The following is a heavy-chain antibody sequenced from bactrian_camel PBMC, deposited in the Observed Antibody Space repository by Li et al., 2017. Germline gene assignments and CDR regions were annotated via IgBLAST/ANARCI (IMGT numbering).Heavy chain of an antibody. CDR1: ESTYRSIC. Sequence: VQLVESGGGSVQAGGSLTLSCSASESTYRSICMAWFRQAPGKEREGVAAIDNAGSATYTYAVQGRFTISKDSAKNTLYLQMNNLKAEDTAMYYCAADGVNLQLARGYNYWGQGTQVTVS. CDR2: IDNAGSA. V-gene: IGHV3S53*01. CDR3: AADGVNLQLARGYNY. J-gene: IGHJ4*01. D-gene: IGHD6*01.